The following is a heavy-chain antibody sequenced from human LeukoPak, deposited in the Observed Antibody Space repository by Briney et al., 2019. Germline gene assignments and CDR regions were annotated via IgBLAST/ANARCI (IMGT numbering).Heavy chain of an antibody. V-gene: IGHV1-2*02. CDR2: INPNSGGT. Sequence: ASVKVSCKASGYTFTGYYIHWVRQAPGQGLEWMGWINPNSGGTNYAQKFQGRVTMTRDTSISTAYMELSRLRSDDTAVYYCARSTIFGVVVIAHFDFWRQGTLVTVSS. CDR1: GYTFTGYY. J-gene: IGHJ4*02. CDR3: ARSTIFGVVVIAHFDF. D-gene: IGHD3-3*01.